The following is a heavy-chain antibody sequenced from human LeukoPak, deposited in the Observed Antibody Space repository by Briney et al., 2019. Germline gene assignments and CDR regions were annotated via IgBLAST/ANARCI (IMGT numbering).Heavy chain of an antibody. Sequence: ASVKVSCKASGYTFTSYGISWVRPAPGQGLEWMGRISAYNGNTNYAHKFKGRVTMTTDTSTSTAYMELRSLRSDDTAVYYCARSTVTTFGVDWFDPWGQGTLVTVSS. CDR1: GYTFTSYG. CDR2: ISAYNGNT. CDR3: ARSTVTTFGVDWFDP. V-gene: IGHV1-18*01. D-gene: IGHD4-17*01. J-gene: IGHJ5*02.